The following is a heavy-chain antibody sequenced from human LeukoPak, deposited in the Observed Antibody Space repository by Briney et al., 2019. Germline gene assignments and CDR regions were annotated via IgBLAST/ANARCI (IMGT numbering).Heavy chain of an antibody. CDR3: ARDPPLYY. Sequence: GGSLRLSCAASGFTFTTYWMHWVRQAPGKGLVWVSHINSDGSITSYADSVKGRFTISKDNSKNTLYLQMNSLRAEDTAVYYCARDPPLYYWGQGTLVTVSS. CDR2: INSDGSIT. CDR1: GFTFTTYW. J-gene: IGHJ4*02. V-gene: IGHV3-74*01.